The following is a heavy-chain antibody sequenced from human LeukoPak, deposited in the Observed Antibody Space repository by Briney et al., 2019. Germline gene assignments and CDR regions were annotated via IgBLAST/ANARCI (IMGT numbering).Heavy chain of an antibody. J-gene: IGHJ4*02. D-gene: IGHD1-26*01. V-gene: IGHV4-39*01. CDR3: ANAASYSVDY. CDR1: GGSVSSSFYY. CDR2: MYFSGST. Sequence: PSETLSLTCTVSGGSVSSSFYYWGWIRQPPGKGLEWIGSMYFSGSTHCNPSLKSRVTISVDTSKNQFSLKLTSVTAADTAVYYCANAASYSVDYWGQGTLVTVSS.